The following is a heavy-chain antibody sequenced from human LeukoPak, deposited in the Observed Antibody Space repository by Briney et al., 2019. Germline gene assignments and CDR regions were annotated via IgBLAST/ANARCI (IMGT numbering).Heavy chain of an antibody. J-gene: IGHJ4*02. CDR3: ASRGLRYFDWSTLDY. CDR1: GFTFSSYG. Sequence: GGSLRLSCAASGFTFSSYGMHWVRQAPGKGLEWVAFIRYDGSNKYYADSVKGRFTISRDNPKNTLYLQMNSLRAEDTAVYYCASRGLRYFDWSTLDYWGQGTLVTASS. D-gene: IGHD3-9*01. CDR2: IRYDGSNK. V-gene: IGHV3-30*02.